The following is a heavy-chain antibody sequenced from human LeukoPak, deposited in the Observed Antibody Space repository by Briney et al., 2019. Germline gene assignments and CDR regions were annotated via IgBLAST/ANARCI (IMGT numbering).Heavy chain of an antibody. D-gene: IGHD6-19*01. CDR2: IYNSGST. V-gene: IGHV4-61*02. J-gene: IGHJ4*02. Sequence: SQTLSLTCTVSGASISSGSYYWSWIRQPAEKGLEWIGRIYNSGSTNYNPSLKSRVTISADTSKNQFSLKLSSVTAADTAVYYCATVGAVAGKYYFDYWGQGTLVTVSS. CDR1: GASISSGSYY. CDR3: ATVGAVAGKYYFDY.